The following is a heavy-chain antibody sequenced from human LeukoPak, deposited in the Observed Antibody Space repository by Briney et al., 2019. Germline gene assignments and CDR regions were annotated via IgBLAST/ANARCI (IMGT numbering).Heavy chain of an antibody. CDR2: IYSGGST. Sequence: GGSLRLSCATSGFTFSNFWMHWVRQAPGKGLEWVSVIYSGGSTYYADSVKGRFTISRDNSKNTLYLQMNSLRAEDTAVYYCARTTVTTYNYYYMDVWGKGTTVTVSS. J-gene: IGHJ6*03. V-gene: IGHV3-53*01. D-gene: IGHD4-17*01. CDR3: ARTTVTTYNYYYMDV. CDR1: GFTFSNFW.